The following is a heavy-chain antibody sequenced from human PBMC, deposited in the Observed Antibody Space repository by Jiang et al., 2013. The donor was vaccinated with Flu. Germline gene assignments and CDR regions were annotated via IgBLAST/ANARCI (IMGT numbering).Heavy chain of an antibody. J-gene: IGHJ4*02. CDR1: TDSIRINDYY. D-gene: IGHD6-25*01. Sequence: GLVKPSETLSLTCTVSTDSIRINDYYWGWIRQPPGKGLEWVGTVYYNGETYYNPSLNSRVTISIDPSTNQFSLRLNSVTAADTAIYYCVRPTAGGYAPRIFFFDFWGQGALVTVSS. V-gene: IGHV4-39*01. CDR3: VRPTAGGYAPRIFFFDF. CDR2: VYYNGET.